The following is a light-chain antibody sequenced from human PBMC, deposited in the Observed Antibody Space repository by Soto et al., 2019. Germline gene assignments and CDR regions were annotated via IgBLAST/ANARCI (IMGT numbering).Light chain of an antibody. CDR1: RSDVGCYNY. Sequence: QSALTQPASVSGSPGQSITISCTGTRSDVGCYNYVSWYQQHPGKAPKLMIYEVSNRPSGVSNRFSGSKSGNTASLTNSGLQAEDESDYYCSSYTSSSTLDVFGTGTKLTVL. V-gene: IGLV2-14*01. CDR2: EVS. J-gene: IGLJ1*01. CDR3: SSYTSSSTLDV.